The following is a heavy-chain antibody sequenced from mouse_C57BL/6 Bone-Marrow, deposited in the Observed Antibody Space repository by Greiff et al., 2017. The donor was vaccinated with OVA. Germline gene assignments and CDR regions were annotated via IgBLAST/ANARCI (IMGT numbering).Heavy chain of an antibody. CDR2: INPSTGGT. Sequence: EVMLVESGPELVKPGASVKISCKASGYSFTGYYMNWVKQSPEKSLEWIGEINPSTGGTTYNQKFKAKATLTVDKSSSTAYMQLKSLTSEDSAVYYCAEGAWFAYWGQGTLVTVSA. CDR3: AEGAWFAY. V-gene: IGHV1-42*01. J-gene: IGHJ3*01. CDR1: GYSFTGYY.